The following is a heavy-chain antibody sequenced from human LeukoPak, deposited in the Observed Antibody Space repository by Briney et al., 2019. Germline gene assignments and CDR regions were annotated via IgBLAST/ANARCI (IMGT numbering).Heavy chain of an antibody. CDR1: GGSISSSSYY. Sequence: SETLSLTCTVSGGSISSSSYYWGWIRQPPGKGLVWIGRMFTPGTINYNPSLKSRVTISLDTSKNQFSLKLSSVTAADTAVYYCARLSGRDYYFDYWGQGTLVTVSS. V-gene: IGHV4-39*07. CDR3: ARLSGRDYYFDY. CDR2: MFTPGTI. J-gene: IGHJ4*02. D-gene: IGHD3-10*01.